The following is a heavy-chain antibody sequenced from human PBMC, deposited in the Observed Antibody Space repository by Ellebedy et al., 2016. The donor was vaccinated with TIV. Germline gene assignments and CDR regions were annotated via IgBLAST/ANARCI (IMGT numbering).Heavy chain of an antibody. V-gene: IGHV1-3*04. CDR1: GYTFTNYA. CDR2: INTDNANT. D-gene: IGHD2-15*01. Sequence: AASVKVSCKASGYTFTNYAIHWVRQAPGQRLGWMGWINTDNANTKYSQKFQGRVTFTRDTSASTAYMELSSLRSEDTAVYYCAARYCGGGICCSFFSSWGQGTLVTVSS. CDR3: AARYCGGGICCSFFSS. J-gene: IGHJ5*02.